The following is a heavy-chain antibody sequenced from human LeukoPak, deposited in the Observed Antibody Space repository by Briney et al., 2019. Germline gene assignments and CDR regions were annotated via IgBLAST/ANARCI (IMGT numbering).Heavy chain of an antibody. J-gene: IGHJ4*02. CDR3: ARDQALNWNYDVFDY. Sequence: PSETLSLTCTVSGDSISSNYWSWIRQPAGKGLEWIGRIYTSGRTDYNPSLKSRVTMSVDTSKNQVSLKLGSVTAADTALYYCARDQALNWNYDVFDYWGQGALVTVSS. D-gene: IGHD1-7*01. V-gene: IGHV4-4*07. CDR1: GDSISSNY. CDR2: IYTSGRT.